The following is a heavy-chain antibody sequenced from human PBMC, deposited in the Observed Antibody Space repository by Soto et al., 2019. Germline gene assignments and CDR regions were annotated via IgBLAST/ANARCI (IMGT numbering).Heavy chain of an antibody. CDR2: INPYNANT. J-gene: IGHJ3*02. CDR1: GYTFTNDG. D-gene: IGHD3-16*01. CDR3: ARDRVAGIWGDAFDI. V-gene: IGHV1-18*04. Sequence: XSVKVSLKTSGYTFTNDGITWVRQAPGQGLEWMGWINPYNANTNYAQKLQGRVTMTTDTSTSTAYMDLRSLTSDDTAVYYCARDRVAGIWGDAFDIWGQGTMVTVSS.